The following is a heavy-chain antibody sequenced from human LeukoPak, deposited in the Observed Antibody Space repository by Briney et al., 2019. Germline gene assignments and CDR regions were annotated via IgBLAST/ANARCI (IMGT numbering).Heavy chain of an antibody. Sequence: PGESLRLSCAASGFTFSSYGMHWVRQAPGKGLEWVAVISYDGSNKYYADSVKGRFTISRDNSKNTLYLQMNSLRAEDTAVYYCAKSHFYEYYYDSSGSQYYFDYWGQGTLVTVSS. CDR1: GFTFSSYG. CDR2: ISYDGSNK. D-gene: IGHD3-22*01. J-gene: IGHJ4*02. CDR3: AKSHFYEYYYDSSGSQYYFDY. V-gene: IGHV3-30*18.